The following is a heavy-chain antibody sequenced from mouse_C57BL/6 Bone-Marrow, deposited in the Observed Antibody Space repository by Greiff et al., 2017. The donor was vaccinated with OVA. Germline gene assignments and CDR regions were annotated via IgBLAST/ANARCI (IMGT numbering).Heavy chain of an antibody. CDR2: INPYNGGT. D-gene: IGHD2-4*01. Sequence: VQLQQSGPVLVKPGASVKMSCKASGYTFTDYYMNWVKQSHGKSLEWIGVINPYNGGTSYNQKFKGKATLTVDKSSSTAYMELNSLTSEDSAVYYCAIRLREDYFDYWGQGTTLTVSS. CDR3: AIRLREDYFDY. CDR1: GYTFTDYY. V-gene: IGHV1-19*01. J-gene: IGHJ2*01.